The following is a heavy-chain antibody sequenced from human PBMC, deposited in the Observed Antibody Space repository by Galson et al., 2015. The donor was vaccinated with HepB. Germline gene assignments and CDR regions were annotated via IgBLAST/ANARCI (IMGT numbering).Heavy chain of an antibody. J-gene: IGHJ4*02. CDR1: GFTFSSYG. V-gene: IGHV3-30*18. Sequence: SLRLSCAASGFTFSSYGMHWVRQAPGKGLEWVAVISYDGSNKYYADSVKGRFTISRDNSKNTLYLQMNSLRAEDTAVYYCANGASYEYWGQVTLVTVPS. CDR2: ISYDGSNK. D-gene: IGHD3-16*01. CDR3: ANGASYEY.